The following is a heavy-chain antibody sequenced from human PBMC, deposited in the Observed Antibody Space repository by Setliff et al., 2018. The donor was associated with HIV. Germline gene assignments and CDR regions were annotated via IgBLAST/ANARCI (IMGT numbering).Heavy chain of an antibody. D-gene: IGHD2-8*01. Sequence: ASVKVSCKASGYTFTDYTIHWVRQAPGQRLEWMGWINAGNGNTKYSEKFQGKVSITRDTSASKAYLEMSSLRSEDTAVYYCARGRLRNYFDYWGQGTLVTVSS. CDR1: GYTFTDYT. CDR3: ARGRLRNYFDY. J-gene: IGHJ4*02. CDR2: INAGNGNT. V-gene: IGHV1-3*01.